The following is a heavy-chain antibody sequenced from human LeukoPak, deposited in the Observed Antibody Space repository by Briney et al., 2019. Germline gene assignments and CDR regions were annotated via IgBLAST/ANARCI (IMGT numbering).Heavy chain of an antibody. CDR2: ISSSGTTI. CDR1: GFTFSSYG. CDR3: ARDFGSGRRWFDY. Sequence: GGSLRLSCAASGFTFSSYGMSWVRQARGKGLEWISYISSSGTTIYYADSVKGRFTISRDNAKNSLSLQMNGLRADDTAVYYCARDFGSGRRWFDYWGRGTLVTVSS. V-gene: IGHV3-48*01. J-gene: IGHJ4*02. D-gene: IGHD4-23*01.